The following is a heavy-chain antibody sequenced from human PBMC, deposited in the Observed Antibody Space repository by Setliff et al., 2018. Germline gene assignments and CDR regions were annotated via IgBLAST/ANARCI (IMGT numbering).Heavy chain of an antibody. J-gene: IGHJ4*02. V-gene: IGHV1-18*01. Sequence: ASVKVSCKASGSTFTDSIVNGVRQAPGQGLEWVGWLRPYSGNTYSAQKFQGRLTLTTDTSTTTAYMELRSLTSGDTAIYYCARLVRYCSTRTCQRASGDEYLGQGTLVTVSS. CDR1: GSTFTDSI. D-gene: IGHD2-8*01. CDR2: LRPYSGNT. CDR3: ARLVRYCSTRTCQRASGDEY.